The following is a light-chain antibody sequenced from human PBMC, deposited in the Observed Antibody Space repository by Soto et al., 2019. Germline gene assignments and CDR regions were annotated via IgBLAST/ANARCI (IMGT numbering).Light chain of an antibody. CDR3: SSYAGMITLV. J-gene: IGLJ2*01. CDR2: ADN. Sequence: QSGLTQTASVSGSPGQSITMSCTGSRSDVGGYNLVSWYQQHPGKAPKLLISADNKRPSGVSDRFSGSKSGNTASLTISGLQAEDGGEYFCSSYAGMITLVLGGRTKLTVL. V-gene: IGLV2-23*01. CDR1: RSDVGGYNL.